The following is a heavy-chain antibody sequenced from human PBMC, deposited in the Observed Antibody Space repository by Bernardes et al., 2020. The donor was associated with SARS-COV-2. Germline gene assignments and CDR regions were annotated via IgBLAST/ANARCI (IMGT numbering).Heavy chain of an antibody. J-gene: IGHJ4*02. CDR1: GFTFSTYW. D-gene: IGHD3-10*01. CDR2: INSDGSRI. CDR3: ARDYFGSGSYTDF. Sequence: GGSLRLSCAASGFTFSTYWMYWVRQTPGEGLVWVSRINSDGSRINYADSVKGRFTMTRDTSISTAYMELSRLRSDDTAMYYCARDYFGSGSYTDFWGQGTLVTVSS. V-gene: IGHV3-74*01.